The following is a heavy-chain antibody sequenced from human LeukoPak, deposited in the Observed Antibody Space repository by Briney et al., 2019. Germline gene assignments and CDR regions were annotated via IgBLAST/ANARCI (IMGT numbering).Heavy chain of an antibody. CDR2: ISSRSSTI. D-gene: IGHD3-22*01. CDR3: ARDSPLSGGYSIDAFYI. Sequence: GGSLRLSCAASGFTFSSYSMNWVRQAPGKGLEWVSYISSRSSTIYYADSVKGRFTISRDNAKNSLYLQMNSLRAEDTALYYCARDSPLSGGYSIDAFYIWGQGTMVTVSS. J-gene: IGHJ3*02. CDR1: GFTFSSYS. V-gene: IGHV3-48*04.